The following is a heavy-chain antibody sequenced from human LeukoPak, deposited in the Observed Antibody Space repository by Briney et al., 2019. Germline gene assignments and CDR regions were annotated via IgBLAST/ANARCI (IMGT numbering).Heavy chain of an antibody. Sequence: SQTLSLTCAISGDSVSSNSAAWNWIRQSPSRGLEWLGRTYYRSKWYNDYAVSVKSRITINPDTSKNQFSLQLNSVTPEDTAVYYRALGYCSSTSCYWFDPWGQGTLVTVSS. D-gene: IGHD2-2*01. CDR2: TYYRSKWYN. V-gene: IGHV6-1*01. CDR3: ALGYCSSTSCYWFDP. J-gene: IGHJ5*02. CDR1: GDSVSSNSAA.